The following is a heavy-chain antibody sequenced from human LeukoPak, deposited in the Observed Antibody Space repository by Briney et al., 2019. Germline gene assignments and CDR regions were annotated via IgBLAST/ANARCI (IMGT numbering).Heavy chain of an antibody. D-gene: IGHD2-15*01. CDR3: ARRYCSGGSCYSDRGAFDI. J-gene: IGHJ3*02. CDR2: IYYTGST. Sequence: KPSETLSLTCTVSGDSINSYYWTWIRQAPGKGLERIGYIYYTGSTNYSPSLKSRVSISIDPSKNQFSLKLTSVTAADTAVYYCARRYCSGGSCYSDRGAFDIWGQGTMVTVSS. V-gene: IGHV4-59*08. CDR1: GDSINSYY.